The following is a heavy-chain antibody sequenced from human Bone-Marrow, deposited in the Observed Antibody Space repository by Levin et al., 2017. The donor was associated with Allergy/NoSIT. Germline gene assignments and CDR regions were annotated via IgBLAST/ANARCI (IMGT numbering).Heavy chain of an antibody. D-gene: IGHD4-23*01. V-gene: IGHV3-11*01. Sequence: GGSLRLSCAASGFAFSDYYMSWIRRAPGKGLEWVSYISGSGTIIYEANSVKGRFTISRDNAKNSLYLQMNSLRVEDTAIYYCARDYLQYGGKGDYWGQGTLVTVSS. J-gene: IGHJ4*02. CDR3: ARDYLQYGGKGDY. CDR2: ISGSGTII. CDR1: GFAFSDYY.